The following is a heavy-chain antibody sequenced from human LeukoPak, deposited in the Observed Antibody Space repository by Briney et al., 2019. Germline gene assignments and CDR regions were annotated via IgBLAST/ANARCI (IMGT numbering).Heavy chain of an antibody. V-gene: IGHV1-2*02. D-gene: IGHD6-19*01. CDR1: GYAFTGYH. J-gene: IGHJ4*02. CDR3: AREHYRSGSYVPY. Sequence: ASVKVSCKASGYAFTGYHMHWVRQAPGQGLEWMGCVNPNSGGTNYAQNFQGRVTMTRDTSINTAYMELSSLRSDDTAVYYCAREHYRSGSYVPYWGQGTLVTVSS. CDR2: VNPNSGGT.